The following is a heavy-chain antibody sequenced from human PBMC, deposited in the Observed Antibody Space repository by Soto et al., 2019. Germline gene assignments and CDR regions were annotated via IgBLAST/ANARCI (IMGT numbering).Heavy chain of an antibody. CDR1: GGSISNHY. CDR2: IYYTGNT. CDR3: ARDNLLT. V-gene: IGHV4-59*11. J-gene: IGHJ4*02. Sequence: SETLSLTCTVSGGSISNHYWTWIRQPPGKRPEWIGYIYYTGNTNYNPSLKSRFTISRDNAKNSLYLQMNSLRAEDTAVYYCARDNLLTWGQGTLVTVSS. D-gene: IGHD1-26*01.